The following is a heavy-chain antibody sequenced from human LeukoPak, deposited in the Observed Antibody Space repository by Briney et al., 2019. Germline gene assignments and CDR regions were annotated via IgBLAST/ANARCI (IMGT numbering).Heavy chain of an antibody. Sequence: GGSLRLSCAASGFTFSSYAMSWVRQAPGKGLEWVSSIGTSNSFIYYADSVKGRFTISRDNAKNSLSLQMNSLRAEDTAVYYCARDGSRYCSGGSCYSPSRVDVWGQGTLVTVSS. J-gene: IGHJ4*02. CDR3: ARDGSRYCSGGSCYSPSRVDV. CDR1: GFTFSSYA. V-gene: IGHV3-21*01. D-gene: IGHD2-15*01. CDR2: IGTSNSFI.